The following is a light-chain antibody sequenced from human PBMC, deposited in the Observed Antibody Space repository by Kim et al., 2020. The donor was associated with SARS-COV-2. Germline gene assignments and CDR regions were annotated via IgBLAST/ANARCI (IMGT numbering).Light chain of an antibody. Sequence: SAGERATLSCRASQSVSSSYLACYQQNPGQAPMLLIYGATSRAAGIPDRFSGSGSGKDFTLTSSMLEPEDSAVYYCQHYGSSPRTFGQGTKVDIK. J-gene: IGKJ1*01. CDR1: QSVSSSY. CDR3: QHYGSSPRT. V-gene: IGKV3-20*01. CDR2: GAT.